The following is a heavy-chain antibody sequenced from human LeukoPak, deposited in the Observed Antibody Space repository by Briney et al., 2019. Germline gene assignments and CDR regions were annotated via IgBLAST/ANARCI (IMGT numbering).Heavy chain of an antibody. CDR1: GFTFSSYS. V-gene: IGHV3-21*01. J-gene: IGHJ3*02. CDR2: ISSSSSYI. Sequence: GGSLRLSCAASGFTFSSYSMNWVRQAPGKGLEWVSSISSSSSYIYYADSVKGRFTISRDNAKNSLYLQMNSLRAEDTAVYYCARDFKRPYNWNYEAEREIWGQGTMVTVSS. D-gene: IGHD1-7*01. CDR3: ARDFKRPYNWNYEAEREI.